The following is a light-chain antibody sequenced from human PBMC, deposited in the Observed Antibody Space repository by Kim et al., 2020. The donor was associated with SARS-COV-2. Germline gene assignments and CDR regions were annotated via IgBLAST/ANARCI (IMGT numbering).Light chain of an antibody. Sequence: SVTISCTGTSSDVGGYNYVSWYQQHPGKAPKLMIYDVSKRPSGVPDRFSGSKSGNTASLTVSGLQAEDEADYYSCSYAGSYTNYVFGTGTKVTVL. V-gene: IGLV2-11*01. CDR2: DVS. CDR1: SSDVGGYNY. J-gene: IGLJ1*01. CDR3: CSYAGSYTNYV.